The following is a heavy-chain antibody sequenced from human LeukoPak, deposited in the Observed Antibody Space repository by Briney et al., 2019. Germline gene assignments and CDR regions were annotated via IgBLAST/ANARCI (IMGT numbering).Heavy chain of an antibody. CDR2: INPDSGVT. CDR1: GYIFSDYY. J-gene: IGHJ3*02. CDR3: ARVPSIAVDPAFDI. D-gene: IGHD6-19*01. Sequence: ASVKVSCKASGYIFSDYYMHWVRQAPGQGLEWMGWINPDSGVTNYAQKFQGRVTMTRDTSISTANMELSRLKSDDTAVYYCARVPSIAVDPAFDIWGQGTMVTVSS. V-gene: IGHV1-2*02.